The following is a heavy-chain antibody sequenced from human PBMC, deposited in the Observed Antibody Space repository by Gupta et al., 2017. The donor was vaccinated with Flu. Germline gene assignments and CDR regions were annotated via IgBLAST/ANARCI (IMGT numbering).Heavy chain of an antibody. D-gene: IGHD3-22*01. Sequence: QAPGKGLEWVANIKQDGNEKYYVDSVKGRFTISRDNAKNSLYLQMNSLRAEDTAVYYCARDLYDSSGDHMWDYYYHYGMDAWGQGTTVTVSS. CDR2: IKQDGNEK. CDR3: ARDLYDSSGDHMWDYYYHYGMDA. V-gene: IGHV3-7*01. J-gene: IGHJ6*02.